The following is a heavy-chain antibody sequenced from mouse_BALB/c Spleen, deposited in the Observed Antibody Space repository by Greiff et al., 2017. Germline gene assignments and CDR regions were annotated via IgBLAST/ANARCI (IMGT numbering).Heavy chain of an antibody. CDR3: AREGDGYYVVYAMDY. CDR1: GYTFTSYY. V-gene: IGHV1S56*01. J-gene: IGHJ4*01. CDR2: IYPGNVNT. D-gene: IGHD2-3*01. Sequence: QVQLQQSGPELVKPGASVRISCKASGYTFTSYYIHWVKQRPGQGLEWIGWIYPGNVNTKYNEKFKGKATLTADKSSSTAYMQLSSLTSEDSAVYFCAREGDGYYVVYAMDYWGQGTSVTVSS.